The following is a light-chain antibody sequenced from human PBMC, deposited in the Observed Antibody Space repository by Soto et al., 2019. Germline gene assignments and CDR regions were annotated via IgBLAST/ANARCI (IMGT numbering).Light chain of an antibody. CDR1: QRVSTW. J-gene: IGKJ1*01. Sequence: IQLTQSPSTLSAFVGDRITINCRASQRVSTWLAWYQQKLGKAPKLLIYEASHLESGVPSRFSGSGSGTEFSLTISGLQPDDFATYYCQLYDSVWTFGQGTKVDIK. CDR3: QLYDSVWT. CDR2: EAS. V-gene: IGKV1-5*03.